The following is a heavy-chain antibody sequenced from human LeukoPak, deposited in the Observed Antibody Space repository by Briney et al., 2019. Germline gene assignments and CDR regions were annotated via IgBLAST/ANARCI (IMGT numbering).Heavy chain of an antibody. J-gene: IGHJ4*02. CDR3: ARHRGRYCSGGSCYDYFDY. Sequence: PSETLSLTCTVSGGSISSYYWSWIRQPPGKGLEWIGYIYYSGSTNYNPSLKSRVTISVDTSKNQFSLKLSSVTAVDTAVYYCARHRGRYCSGGSCYDYFDYWGQGTLVTVSS. CDR2: IYYSGST. CDR1: GGSISSYY. V-gene: IGHV4-59*08. D-gene: IGHD2-15*01.